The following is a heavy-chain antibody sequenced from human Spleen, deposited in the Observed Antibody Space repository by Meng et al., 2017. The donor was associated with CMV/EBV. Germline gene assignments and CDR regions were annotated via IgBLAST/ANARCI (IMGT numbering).Heavy chain of an antibody. V-gene: IGHV4-4*02. CDR1: ISSGNW. CDR2: IYHSGKT. D-gene: IGHD2-2*01. CDR3: ARTSFCTSTGCQNYFDP. Sequence: ISSGNWWSWGREPPGRGLEGIGEIYHSGKTSYSPSLKSRVIISIDKAQNQFSLRVNSVTAADTAVYYCARTSFCTSTGCQNYFDPWGQGTLVTVSS. J-gene: IGHJ5*02.